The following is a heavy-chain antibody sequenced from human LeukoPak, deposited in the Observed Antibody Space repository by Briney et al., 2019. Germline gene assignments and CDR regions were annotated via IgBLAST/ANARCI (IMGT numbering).Heavy chain of an antibody. CDR1: GNTPTDLS. V-gene: IGHV1-24*01. CDR3: AAEGQWSLVHYFNS. Sequence: GASVKVSCKVSGNTPTDLSIHWVRQAPEKGLDWMGGFDPEDAEVIYAEKFQGRVTMTEDPSTDTAYLELSSLRSEDTAVYYCAAEGQWSLVHYFNSWGQGTLVTVSS. D-gene: IGHD2-15*01. J-gene: IGHJ4*02. CDR2: FDPEDAEV.